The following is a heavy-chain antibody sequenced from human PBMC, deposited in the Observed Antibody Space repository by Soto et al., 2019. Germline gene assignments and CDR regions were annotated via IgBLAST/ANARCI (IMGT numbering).Heavy chain of an antibody. D-gene: IGHD6-13*01. CDR2: IYNSGST. CDR1: GGSVSGGTHY. V-gene: IGHV4-61*01. Sequence: QAQLQESGPGPVKPSETLSLTCTVSGGSVSGGTHYWSWIRQPPGKGLEWIGYIYNSGSTNYNPSLKSRGTISVYTSKNQFSLKLRSVTAADTAVYYCARGYRTSWYWFDLWGRGTLVTVSS. CDR3: ARGYRTSWYWFDL. J-gene: IGHJ2*01.